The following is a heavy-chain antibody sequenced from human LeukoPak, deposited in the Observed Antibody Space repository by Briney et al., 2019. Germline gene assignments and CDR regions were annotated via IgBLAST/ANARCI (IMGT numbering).Heavy chain of an antibody. V-gene: IGHV4-59*01. J-gene: IGHJ4*01. D-gene: IGHD3-22*01. CDR3: ATAWHYDSRGYLFED. CDR1: GVPIRTCY. Sequence: RPSETLSLTCCVSGVPIRTCYWSWLRQSPGKGLEWIGYVYYNGDILYNPSLKSRVSISLDTSKNQVSLSVTSVTAADTAVYFCATAWHYDSRGYLFEDWGHGTRVTVSS. CDR2: VYYNGDI.